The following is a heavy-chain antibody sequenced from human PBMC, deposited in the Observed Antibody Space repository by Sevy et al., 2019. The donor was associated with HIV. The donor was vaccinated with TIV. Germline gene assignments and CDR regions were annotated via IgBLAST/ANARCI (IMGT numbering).Heavy chain of an antibody. V-gene: IGHV3-33*01. CDR3: ARHRAQVTQILLDY. CDR1: GFTFSSYG. Sequence: GGSLRLSCAASGFTFSSYGMHWVRQAPGKGLEWVAVIWYDGSNKYYADSVKGRFTISRDNSKNTLYLQMNSLRAEDTAVYYCARHRAQVTQILLDYWGQGTLVSVSS. D-gene: IGHD1-26*01. J-gene: IGHJ4*02. CDR2: IWYDGSNK.